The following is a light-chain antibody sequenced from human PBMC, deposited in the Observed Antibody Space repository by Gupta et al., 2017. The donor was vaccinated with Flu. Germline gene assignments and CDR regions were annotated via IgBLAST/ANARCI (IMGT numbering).Light chain of an antibody. J-gene: IGLJ3*02. CDR3: QSYDSDNHEVV. V-gene: IGLV6-57*01. CDR2: EDA. Sequence: FILPPPHSSSASPVETVSISCTRSSGSIGSKFVQWYQQRPGSSHTTVVYEDAQGPSGVPDRFSGYIDSFSNSASLTITGLKIEDEADYYCQSYDSDNHEVVFGGGTKLTVL. CDR1: SGSIGSKF.